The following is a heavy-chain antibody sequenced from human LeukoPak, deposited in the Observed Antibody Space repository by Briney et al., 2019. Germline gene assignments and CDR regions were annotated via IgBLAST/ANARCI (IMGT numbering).Heavy chain of an antibody. V-gene: IGHV4-38-2*02. D-gene: IGHD3-22*01. CDR2: IYHSGST. CDR3: ARGVEGYYDSSGYQRGAFDI. J-gene: IGHJ3*02. CDR1: GYSISSGYY. Sequence: SETLSLTCTVSGYSISSGYYWGWIRQPPGKGLEWIGSIYHSGSTYYNPSLKSRVTISVDTSKNQFSLKLSPVTAADTAVYYCARGVEGYYDSSGYQRGAFDIWGQGTMVTVSS.